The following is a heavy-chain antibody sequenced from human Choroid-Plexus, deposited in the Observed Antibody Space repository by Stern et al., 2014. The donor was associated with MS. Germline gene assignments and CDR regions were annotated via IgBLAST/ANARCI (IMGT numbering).Heavy chain of an antibody. Sequence: QVQLMQSGGGVAQPGRPLILSCAASGFTFSNFGMHWVRQAPGKGLEWVALISYDGSDKYYADSVKGSFTIFRDNSKNTLYMHMNSLRAEDTAVYYCAKDRQWSTYFFDYWGQGSLVTVSS. CDR3: AKDRQWSTYFFDY. V-gene: IGHV3-30*18. D-gene: IGHD2-15*01. CDR2: ISYDGSDK. J-gene: IGHJ4*02. CDR1: GFTFSNFG.